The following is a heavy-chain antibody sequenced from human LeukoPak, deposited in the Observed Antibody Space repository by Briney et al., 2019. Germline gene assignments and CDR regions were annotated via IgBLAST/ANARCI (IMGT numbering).Heavy chain of an antibody. J-gene: IGHJ4*02. CDR2: ISASGDST. CDR1: GFTFNTYA. CDR3: AKIAGSSGYYPDY. V-gene: IGHV3-23*01. Sequence: GGSLRLSCAASGFTFNTYAMSWVRQAPGKGLGWVSAISASGDSTYYTDSVKGRFTISRDNSKDTLYLQMNSLRAEDTAVYYCAKIAGSSGYYPDYWGQGTRLTVSS. D-gene: IGHD3-22*01.